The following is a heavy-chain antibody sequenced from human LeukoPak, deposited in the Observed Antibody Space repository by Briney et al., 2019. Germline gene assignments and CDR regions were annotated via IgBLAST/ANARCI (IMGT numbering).Heavy chain of an antibody. Sequence: GGSLRLSCAASGFTFSDYYMSWIRQAPGKGLEWVSYISSSVGTIYYADSVKGRVTISRDNAKNSLYLKMNSLRAEDTAVYYCARENSGYDYFRGYYFDYWGQGTLVTVSS. CDR3: ARENSGYDYFRGYYFDY. D-gene: IGHD5-12*01. CDR2: ISSSVGTI. J-gene: IGHJ4*02. CDR1: GFTFSDYY. V-gene: IGHV3-11*01.